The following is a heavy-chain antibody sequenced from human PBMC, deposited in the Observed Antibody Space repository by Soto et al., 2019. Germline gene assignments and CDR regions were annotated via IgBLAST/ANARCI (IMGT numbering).Heavy chain of an antibody. J-gene: IGHJ6*02. CDR3: ASAQGGYCSGGSCYSDYYYGMDV. D-gene: IGHD2-15*01. CDR2: IYYSGST. V-gene: IGHV4-59*01. Sequence: SSETLSLTCTVSGGSINSYYWSWIRQPPGKGLEWIGYIYYSGSTNYNPSLKSRVTISVDTSKNQFSLKLSSVTAADTAVYYCASAQGGYCSGGSCYSDYYYGMDVWGQGTTVTVSS. CDR1: GGSINSYY.